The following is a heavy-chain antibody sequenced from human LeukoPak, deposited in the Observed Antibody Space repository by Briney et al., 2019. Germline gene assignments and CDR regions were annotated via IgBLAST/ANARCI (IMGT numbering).Heavy chain of an antibody. CDR3: ARDYSSSWYGLVNWFDP. D-gene: IGHD6-13*01. CDR1: GGSISSYY. V-gene: IGHV4-59*12. Sequence: SETLSLTCTVSGGSISSYYWSWIRQPPGKGLEWIGYIYYSGSTNYNPSLKSRVTISVDTSKNQFSLKLSSVTAADTAVYYCARDYSSSWYGLVNWFDPWGQGTLVTVSS. CDR2: IYYSGST. J-gene: IGHJ5*02.